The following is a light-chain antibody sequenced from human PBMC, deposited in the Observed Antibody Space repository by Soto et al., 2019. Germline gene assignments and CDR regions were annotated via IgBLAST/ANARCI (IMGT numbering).Light chain of an antibody. J-gene: IGKJ1*01. CDR1: QSISIW. Sequence: DIHMTQSPSTLSASVGDRVTMACRASQSISIWLAWYQQKPGKAPNLLIYKTSSLETGVPSRFSGSGSGTEFTLTISSLQPDDFATYYCQHWNDYSWTFGQGTEVEVK. V-gene: IGKV1-5*03. CDR3: QHWNDYSWT. CDR2: KTS.